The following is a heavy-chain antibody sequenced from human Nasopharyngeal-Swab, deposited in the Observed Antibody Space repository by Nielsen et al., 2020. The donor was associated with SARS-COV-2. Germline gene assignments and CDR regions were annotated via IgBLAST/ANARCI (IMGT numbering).Heavy chain of an antibody. CDR1: GFTFSSYA. V-gene: IGHV3-30-3*01. CDR2: ISYDGSNK. Sequence: SLKISCAASGFTFSSYAMHWVRQAPGEGLEWVAVISYDGSNKYYADSVKSRFTISRDNSKNTLYLQMNSLRAEDTAVYYCARDLRFEDTAMAGYFDLWGRGTLVTVSS. CDR3: ARDLRFEDTAMAGYFDL. J-gene: IGHJ2*01. D-gene: IGHD5-18*01.